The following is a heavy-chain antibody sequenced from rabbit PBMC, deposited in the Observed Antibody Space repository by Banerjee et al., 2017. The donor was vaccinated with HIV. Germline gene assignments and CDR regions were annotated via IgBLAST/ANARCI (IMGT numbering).Heavy chain of an antibody. Sequence: QEQLEESGGDLVKPEGSLTLTCTASGFSFSRYNMCWVRQAPGKGLEWIACINSNTGNTVYASWAKGPFTISKTSSTTVTLQMTSLTAADTATYFCARDLAGVIGWNFNLWGQGTLVTVS. D-gene: IGHD4-1*01. CDR2: INSNTGNT. J-gene: IGHJ4*01. CDR3: ARDLAGVIGWNFNL. CDR1: GFSFSRYN. V-gene: IGHV1S45*01.